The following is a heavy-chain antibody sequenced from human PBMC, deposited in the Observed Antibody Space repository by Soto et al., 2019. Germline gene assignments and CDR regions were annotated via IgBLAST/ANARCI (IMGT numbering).Heavy chain of an antibody. CDR1: GYTFTSYY. J-gene: IGHJ3*02. V-gene: IGHV1-46*03. CDR3: ARNGWTFFDI. CDR2: INPSGGST. D-gene: IGHD6-19*01. Sequence: QVQLVQSGAEVKKPGASVKVSCKASGYTFTSYYMHWVRQAPGQGLEWMGIINPSGGSTSYAHAQKFQGRVTMTRDTSTSTVYMELSSLRSQDTAVYYCARNGWTFFDIWGQGTMVTVSS.